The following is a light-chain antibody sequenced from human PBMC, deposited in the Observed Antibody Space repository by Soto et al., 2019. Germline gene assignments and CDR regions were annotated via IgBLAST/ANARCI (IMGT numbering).Light chain of an antibody. J-gene: IGLJ2*01. CDR1: SSDVGSYNL. CDR2: EGS. Sequence: QSVLTQPASVSGSPGQSITISCTGTSSDVGSYNLVSWYQQHPGKAPKLMIYEGSKRPSGVSNRFSGSKSGNTASLTISGLQAEDEADYYCCSYAVSSTSVVFGGGTKVTVL. CDR3: CSYAVSSTSVV. V-gene: IGLV2-23*01.